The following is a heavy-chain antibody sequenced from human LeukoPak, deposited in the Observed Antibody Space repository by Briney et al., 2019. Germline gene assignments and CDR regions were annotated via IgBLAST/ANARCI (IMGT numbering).Heavy chain of an antibody. V-gene: IGHV1-18*01. CDR3: ASKGCFGDCFLLDY. CDR2: INTQNGQT. J-gene: IGHJ4*02. D-gene: IGHD2-21*02. Sequence: GASVKLSCKASGYTIATYGMSWVRQAPGQGLEWMGWINTQNGQTNYAQKVQGRVTMTTDTSTSTAYMELRSLRSDDTAVYFCASKGCFGDCFLLDYWGQGTLVTVSS. CDR1: GYTIATYG.